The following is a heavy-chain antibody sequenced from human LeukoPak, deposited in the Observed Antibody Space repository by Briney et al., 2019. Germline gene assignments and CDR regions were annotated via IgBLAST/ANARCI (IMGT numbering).Heavy chain of an antibody. J-gene: IGHJ4*02. Sequence: PGRSLRLSCAASGFTFDDYAMHWVRQAPGEGLEWVSGISWNSGSIGYADSVKGRFTISRDNAKNSLYLQMNSLRAEDTALYYCAKDLRGSYYESYWGQGTLVTVSS. CDR3: AKDLRGSYYESY. CDR2: ISWNSGSI. CDR1: GFTFDDYA. D-gene: IGHD1-26*01. V-gene: IGHV3-9*01.